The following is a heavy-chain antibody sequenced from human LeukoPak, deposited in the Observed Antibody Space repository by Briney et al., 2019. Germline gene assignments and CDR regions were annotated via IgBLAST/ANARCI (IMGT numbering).Heavy chain of an antibody. V-gene: IGHV3-23*01. D-gene: IGHD3-3*01. Sequence: GGSLRLSCAASGFTFDDYGMSWVRQAPGKGLEWVSGISGSGETTYYPDSVKGRFSISRDNSKNTVYLQINGLRADDTAVYYCAKDPVEWLADWSDLWGQGTLVTVSS. CDR1: GFTFDDYG. CDR3: AKDPVEWLADWSDL. J-gene: IGHJ4*02. CDR2: ISGSGETT.